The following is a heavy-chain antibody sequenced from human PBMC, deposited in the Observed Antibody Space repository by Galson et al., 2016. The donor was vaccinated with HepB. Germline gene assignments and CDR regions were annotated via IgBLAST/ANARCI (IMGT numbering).Heavy chain of an antibody. CDR3: ARRGGDCSGGSCWYFDY. V-gene: IGHV5-51*03. Sequence: QSGAEVKKPGESLKISCKGSGYSFPSDWIGWVRQMPGKGLEWIGIIYPGDSDTRYSLSFQGQVTISADKSISTAYLQWSSLKASDTAIYYCARRGGDCSGGSCWYFDYWGQGTLITVSS. J-gene: IGHJ4*02. D-gene: IGHD2-15*01. CDR2: IYPGDSDT. CDR1: GYSFPSDW.